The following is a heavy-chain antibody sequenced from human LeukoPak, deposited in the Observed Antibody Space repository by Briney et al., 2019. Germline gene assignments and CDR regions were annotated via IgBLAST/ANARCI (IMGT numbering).Heavy chain of an antibody. CDR3: ARGTALRYFDWLFTFDY. D-gene: IGHD3-9*01. V-gene: IGHV4-4*02. CDR1: GDSMTSNNW. Sequence: SETLSLTCAVSGDSMTSNNWWSWVRQPPGKGLEWIGDIYHTGRTNYNPSLKSRVTISVDKSKKQFSLKLDSVTAADTAVYYCARGTALRYFDWLFTFDYWGQGTLVTVSS. CDR2: IYHTGRT. J-gene: IGHJ4*02.